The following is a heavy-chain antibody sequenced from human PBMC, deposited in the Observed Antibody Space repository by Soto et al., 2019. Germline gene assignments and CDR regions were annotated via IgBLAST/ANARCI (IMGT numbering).Heavy chain of an antibody. J-gene: IGHJ4*02. CDR3: ARGRDGYNPYYFDY. CDR2: IIPIFGTA. V-gene: IGHV1-69*13. CDR1: GGTFSSYA. D-gene: IGHD5-12*01. Sequence: AAVKVSCKASGGTFSSYAISWVRQAPGQGLEWMGGIIPIFGTANYAQKFQGRVTITADESTSTAYMELSSLRSEDTAVYYCARGRDGYNPYYFDYWGQGTLVTVS.